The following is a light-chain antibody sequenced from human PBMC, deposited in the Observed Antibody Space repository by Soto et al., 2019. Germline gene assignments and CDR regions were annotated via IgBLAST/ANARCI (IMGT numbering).Light chain of an antibody. J-gene: IGLJ1*01. CDR3: NSYTSRYTFV. V-gene: IGLV2-14*01. Sequence: QSARTQPASVSGSPGQSITISCTGTSSDVGGYNYVSWYQQHPGKAPKLMIYEVNNRPSEVSNRFSGSKSGNTASLTISGLQPEDEADYYCNSYTSRYTFVLGTGTKVTVL. CDR2: EVN. CDR1: SSDVGGYNY.